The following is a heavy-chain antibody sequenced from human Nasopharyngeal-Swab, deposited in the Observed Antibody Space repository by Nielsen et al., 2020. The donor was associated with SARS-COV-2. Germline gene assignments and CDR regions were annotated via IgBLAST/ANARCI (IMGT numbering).Heavy chain of an antibody. D-gene: IGHD2-2*03. Sequence: ASVKVSCKASRYTFTSFAMHWVRQAPPQRLECMGWINGGNGNTKYSQKFLGRVTFTRDTSASTAYMELSSLRSEDTAVYYCASMDMGDYWGQGTLVTVSS. CDR2: INGGNGNT. CDR3: ASMDMGDY. V-gene: IGHV1-3*01. CDR1: RYTFTSFA. J-gene: IGHJ4*02.